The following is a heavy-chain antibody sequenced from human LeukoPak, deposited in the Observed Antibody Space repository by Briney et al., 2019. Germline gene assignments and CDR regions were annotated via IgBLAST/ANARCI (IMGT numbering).Heavy chain of an antibody. V-gene: IGHV5-51*01. CDR3: ARRATTVTTGDWFDP. Sequence: GESLKISCKGSGYSFTSYWIGWVRQMPGKGLEWMGIIYPGDSDTRYSPSFQGQVTISADKSISTAYLQWSSLKASDIAMYYCARRATTVTTGDWFDPWGQGTLVTVSS. CDR2: IYPGDSDT. J-gene: IGHJ5*02. CDR1: GYSFTSYW. D-gene: IGHD4-17*01.